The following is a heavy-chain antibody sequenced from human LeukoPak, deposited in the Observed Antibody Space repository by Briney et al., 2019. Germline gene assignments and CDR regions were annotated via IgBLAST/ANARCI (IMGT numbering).Heavy chain of an antibody. Sequence: SETLSLTCSVSGVSISNYYWSWIRQPPGKGLEWIAFIYYDGTTNYNPSLKSRATISVDTSKNQYSLNLIAVTPADTAVYYCARGGASSKFFDAWGQGILVTVSS. J-gene: IGHJ4*02. CDR3: ARGGASSKFFDA. V-gene: IGHV4-59*12. D-gene: IGHD6-6*01. CDR2: IYYDGTT. CDR1: GVSISNYY.